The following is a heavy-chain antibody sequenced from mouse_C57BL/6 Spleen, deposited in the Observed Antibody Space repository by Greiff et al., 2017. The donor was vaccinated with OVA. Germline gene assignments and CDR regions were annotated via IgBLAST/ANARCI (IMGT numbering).Heavy chain of an antibody. J-gene: IGHJ4*01. D-gene: IGHD1-1*01. CDR1: GFTFSSYA. CDR2: ISDGGSYT. Sequence: EVQGVESGGGLVKPGGSLKLSCAASGFTFSSYAMSWVRQTPEKRLEWVATISDGGSYTYYPDNVKGRFTLARDNAKNNLYLQMSHLKSEDTAMYYCARNYDGSMDYWGQGTSVTVSS. V-gene: IGHV5-4*01. CDR3: ARNYDGSMDY.